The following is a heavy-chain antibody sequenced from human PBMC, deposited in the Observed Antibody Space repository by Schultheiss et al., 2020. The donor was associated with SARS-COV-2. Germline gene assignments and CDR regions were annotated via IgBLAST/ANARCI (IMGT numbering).Heavy chain of an antibody. CDR2: ISWNSGSI. V-gene: IGHV3-9*01. J-gene: IGHJ2*01. CDR3: ALSKRAFWYFDL. Sequence: GGSLRLSCAASGFTFDDYAMHWVRQAPGKGLEWVSGISWNSGSIGYADSVKGRFTISRDNAKNSLYLQMNSLRAEDTALYYCALSKRAFWYFDLWGRGTLVTVSS. D-gene: IGHD4-11*01. CDR1: GFTFDDYA.